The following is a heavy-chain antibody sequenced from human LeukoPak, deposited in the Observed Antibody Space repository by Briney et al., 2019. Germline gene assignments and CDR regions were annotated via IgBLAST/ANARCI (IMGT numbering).Heavy chain of an antibody. Sequence: PGGSLRLSCAASGFTFSTYGMHWVRQAPGKGLEWVAVLSYDGSEKYYADSVKGRCTISRDNSKSTLYLQMNSLRAEDTAVYYCAKSSSGWYGGFDYWGQGTLVTVSS. CDR1: GFTFSTYG. D-gene: IGHD6-19*01. V-gene: IGHV3-30*18. J-gene: IGHJ4*02. CDR3: AKSSSGWYGGFDY. CDR2: LSYDGSEK.